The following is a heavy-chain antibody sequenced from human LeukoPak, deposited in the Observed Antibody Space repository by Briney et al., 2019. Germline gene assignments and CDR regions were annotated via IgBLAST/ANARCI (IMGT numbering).Heavy chain of an antibody. D-gene: IGHD3-22*01. J-gene: IGHJ4*02. CDR3: ARDLYYDSRAYCFDY. CDR1: GFTFSSYG. V-gene: IGHV3-21*01. CDR2: ISSSSSYI. Sequence: PGGSLRLSCAASGFTFSSYGMTWVRQAPGKGLEWVSSISSSSSYIYYADSLKGRFTISRDNAKNSLYLQMNSLRAEDTAVYYCARDLYYDSRAYCFDYWGQGILVTVSS.